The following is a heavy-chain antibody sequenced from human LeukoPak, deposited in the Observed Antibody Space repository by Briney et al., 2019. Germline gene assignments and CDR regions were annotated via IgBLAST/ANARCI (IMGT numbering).Heavy chain of an antibody. D-gene: IGHD3-9*01. CDR1: GYTFTSYG. Sequence: GASVKVSCKASGYTFTSYGISWVRQAPGQGLEWMGWISAYNGNTNYAQKLQGRVTMTTDISTSTAYMELRSLRSDDTAVYYCARPHYDILTGYYNLDYWGQGTLVTVSS. J-gene: IGHJ4*02. CDR3: ARPHYDILTGYYNLDY. CDR2: ISAYNGNT. V-gene: IGHV1-18*04.